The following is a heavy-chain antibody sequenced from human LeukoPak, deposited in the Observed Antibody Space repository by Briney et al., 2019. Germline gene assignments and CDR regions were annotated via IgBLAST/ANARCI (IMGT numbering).Heavy chain of an antibody. CDR3: ARDPYRDAPDYFDY. J-gene: IGHJ4*01. V-gene: IGHV3-21*01. CDR2: FATGSSNYI. Sequence: GSLRLSCAASGFTFSIYTMNWVRQAPGKGLEWVSTFATGSSNYIHYADSVKGRFTISRDSSRNTLYLQMNSLRPEDTAVYYCARDPYRDAPDYFDYWXXXXXXTVS. CDR1: GFTFSIYT. D-gene: IGHD1-14*01.